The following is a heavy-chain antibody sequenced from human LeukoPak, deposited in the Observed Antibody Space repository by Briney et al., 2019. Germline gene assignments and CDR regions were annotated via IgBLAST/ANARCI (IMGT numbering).Heavy chain of an antibody. CDR2: INSDGSST. Sequence: GGSLRLSCAASGFTLSTYVMSWVRQAPGKGLVWVSRINSDGSSTSYADSVKGRFTISRDNAKNTLYLQMNSLRAEDTAVYYCAREDIVLMVYATIDYWGQGTLVTVSS. V-gene: IGHV3-74*01. CDR1: GFTLSTYV. CDR3: AREDIVLMVYATIDY. D-gene: IGHD2-8*01. J-gene: IGHJ4*02.